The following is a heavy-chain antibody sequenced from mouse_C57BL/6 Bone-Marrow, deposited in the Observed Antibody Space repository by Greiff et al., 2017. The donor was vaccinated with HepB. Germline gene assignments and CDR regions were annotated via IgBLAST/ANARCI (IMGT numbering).Heavy chain of an antibody. J-gene: IGHJ3*01. Sequence: DVQLQESGPGLVKPSQSLSLTCSVTGYSITSGYYWNWIRQFPGNKLEWMGYISYDGSNNYNPSLKNRISITRDTSKNQFFLKLNSVTTEDTATYYCARDRVLWFAYWGQGTLVTVSA. V-gene: IGHV3-6*01. CDR2: ISYDGSN. D-gene: IGHD3-3*01. CDR3: ARDRVLWFAY. CDR1: GYSITSGYY.